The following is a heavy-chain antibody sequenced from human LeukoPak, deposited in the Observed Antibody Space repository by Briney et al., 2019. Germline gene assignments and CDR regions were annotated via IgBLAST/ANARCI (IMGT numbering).Heavy chain of an antibody. J-gene: IGHJ4*02. CDR3: ARGDVVVVAALDY. CDR1: GGTFSSYA. Sequence: SVKVSCKASGGTFSSYAISWVRQAQGQGNEWMGRIILIFGRANHAQKYQGRVRITKDESTSTAYMELSSLRSEDTAVYYCARGDVVVVAALDYWGQGTLVTVYS. CDR2: IILIFGRA. D-gene: IGHD2-15*01. V-gene: IGHV1-69*05.